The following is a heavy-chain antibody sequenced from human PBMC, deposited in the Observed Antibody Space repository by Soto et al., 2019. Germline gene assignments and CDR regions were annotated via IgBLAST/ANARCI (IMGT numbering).Heavy chain of an antibody. Sequence: QVQLVQSGAEVKKPGSSVKVSCKASGGTVSSYAISWVRQAPGHGLEWMGGIIPVFGTVNSARKLQGRVTITADESTSPAYMELSSWRSEDTAVYYCARGDCSGGSCFKYNYHGMDVWGQGTTVTVSS. J-gene: IGHJ6*02. CDR1: GGTVSSYA. CDR2: IIPVFGTV. D-gene: IGHD2-15*01. V-gene: IGHV1-69*12. CDR3: ARGDCSGGSCFKYNYHGMDV.